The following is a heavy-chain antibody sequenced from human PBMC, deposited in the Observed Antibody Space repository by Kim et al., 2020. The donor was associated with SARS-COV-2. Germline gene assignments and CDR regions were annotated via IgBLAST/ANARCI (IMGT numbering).Heavy chain of an antibody. CDR2: LSGSGSDR. Sequence: GGSLRLSCAAAGFTFRSYAMNWVRLAPGKGLEWVSALSGSGSDRHYADSVKGRFTIHRDNFKNTVFLDMTRLRAEDTAVYYCAKEMGDIVVVVSAIMDSWGQGALVTVPS. J-gene: IGHJ4*02. CDR3: AKEMGDIVVVVSAIMDS. V-gene: IGHV3-23*01. CDR1: GFTFRSYA. D-gene: IGHD2-15*01.